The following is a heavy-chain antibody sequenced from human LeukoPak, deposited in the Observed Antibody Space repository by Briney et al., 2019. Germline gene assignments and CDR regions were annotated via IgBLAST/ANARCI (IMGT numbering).Heavy chain of an antibody. CDR1: GFTFSSYT. CDR3: ARWSGYDILTGYYWFDY. J-gene: IGHJ4*02. V-gene: IGHV3-48*02. D-gene: IGHD3-9*01. Sequence: GGSLRLSCAASGFTFSSYTMNWVRQAPGKGLEWVSDISSSGSTIYYADSVKGRFTISRDNAKNSLYLQMNSLRNEDTAVYYCARWSGYDILTGYYWFDYWGQGTLVTVSS. CDR2: ISSSGSTI.